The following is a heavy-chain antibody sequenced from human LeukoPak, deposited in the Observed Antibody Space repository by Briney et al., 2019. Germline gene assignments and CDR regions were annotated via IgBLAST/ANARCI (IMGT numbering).Heavy chain of an antibody. Sequence: ASVKVSCKASGYIFINYGINWVRQAPGQGLEWMGWISPYNGNTNYAQKLQGRVTMTTDTSTSTAYMELRSLTSDDTAVYHCATHGTYCGGDCYSYFWGHGTLITVSS. CDR3: ATHGTYCGGDCYSYF. CDR2: ISPYNGNT. CDR1: GYIFINYG. J-gene: IGHJ4*01. V-gene: IGHV1-18*01. D-gene: IGHD2-21*01.